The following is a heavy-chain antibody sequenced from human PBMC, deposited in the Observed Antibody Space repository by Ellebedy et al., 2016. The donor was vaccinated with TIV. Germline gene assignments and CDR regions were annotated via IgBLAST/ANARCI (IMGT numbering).Heavy chain of an antibody. CDR3: ARDQSYDILTGYYKGVIDY. Sequence: GGSLRLXXAASGFTFSSYSMNWVRQAPGKGLEWVSSISSSSSYIYYADSVKGRFTISRDNAKNSPYLQMNSLRAEDTAVYYCARDQSYDILTGYYKGVIDYWGQGTLVTVSS. V-gene: IGHV3-21*01. CDR1: GFTFSSYS. D-gene: IGHD3-9*01. CDR2: ISSSSSYI. J-gene: IGHJ4*02.